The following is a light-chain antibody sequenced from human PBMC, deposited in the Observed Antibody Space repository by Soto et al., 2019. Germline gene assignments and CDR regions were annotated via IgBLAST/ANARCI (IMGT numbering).Light chain of an antibody. CDR3: QQYGNSPRT. Sequence: EIVFTQAPCTTSLHPGDRAPLSCRASQNIARNYLGWYQQKPGQAPRFLIYEASTRATGIPDRFSGSGSGTDFTLVISRVGPEDSAVYYCQQYGNSPRTFGQGTKVDIK. CDR1: QNIARNY. CDR2: EAS. V-gene: IGKV3-20*01. J-gene: IGKJ1*01.